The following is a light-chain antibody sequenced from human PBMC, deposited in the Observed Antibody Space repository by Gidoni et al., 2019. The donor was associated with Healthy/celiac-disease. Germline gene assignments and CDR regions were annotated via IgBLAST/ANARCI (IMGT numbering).Light chain of an antibody. V-gene: IGLV2-8*01. Sequence: QSALTQPPSASGSPGQSVTISCTGTSSDVGGYNYVSWSQQHPGKAPKLMIYEVSKRPSGVPDRFSGSKSGNTASLTVSGLQAEDEADYYCSSYAGSNNLGFGGGTKLTVL. CDR2: EVS. J-gene: IGLJ3*02. CDR3: SSYAGSNNLG. CDR1: SSDVGGYNY.